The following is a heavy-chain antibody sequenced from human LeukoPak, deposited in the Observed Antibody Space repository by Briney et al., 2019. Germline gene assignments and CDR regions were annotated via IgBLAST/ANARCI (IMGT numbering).Heavy chain of an antibody. Sequence: SGGSLRLSCAAPGFTFSTYAMSWVRQAPGKGLEWVSGISGSGGSTYYADSVKGRFTISRDNPKNTLYLQMNSLRAEDTAVYYCAKDSHSSGWYYFDYWGQGTLVTVSS. J-gene: IGHJ4*02. D-gene: IGHD6-19*01. V-gene: IGHV3-23*01. CDR1: GFTFSTYA. CDR3: AKDSHSSGWYYFDY. CDR2: ISGSGGST.